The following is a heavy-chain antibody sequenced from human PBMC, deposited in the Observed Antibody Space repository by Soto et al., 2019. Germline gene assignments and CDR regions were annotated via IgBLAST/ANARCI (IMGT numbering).Heavy chain of an antibody. V-gene: IGHV5-51*03. CDR3: ARGRGHVDEEYYFDI. CDR1: GYTFSNYW. CDR2: IYPGDSDT. Sequence: EEQLVQSGAEVKKPWESLKISCKGFGYTFSNYWVGWVRQMPGKGLEWMGVIYPGDSDTRYSPSFEGLVTISADKSISTAYVQWSSLGASDSATYYCARGRGHVDEEYYFDIWGQGTLVTVSS. D-gene: IGHD2-15*01. J-gene: IGHJ4*02.